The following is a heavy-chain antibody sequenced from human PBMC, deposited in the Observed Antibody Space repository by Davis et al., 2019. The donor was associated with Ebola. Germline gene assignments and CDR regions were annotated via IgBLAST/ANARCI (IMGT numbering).Heavy chain of an antibody. CDR2: IYYSGST. Sequence: SETLSLTCTVSGGSISSSSYYWGWIRQPPGKGLEWIGSIYYSGSTYYNPSLKSRVTISVDTSKNQFSLKLSSVTAADTAVYYSARLRVTRGWPQYGMDVWGQGTTVTVSS. J-gene: IGHJ6*02. CDR1: GGSISSSSYY. V-gene: IGHV4-39*01. D-gene: IGHD6-19*01. CDR3: ARLRVTRGWPQYGMDV.